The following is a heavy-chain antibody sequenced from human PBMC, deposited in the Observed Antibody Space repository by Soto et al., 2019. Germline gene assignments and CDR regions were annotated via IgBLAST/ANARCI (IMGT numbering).Heavy chain of an antibody. J-gene: IGHJ4*02. CDR2: ISGSGHRT. CDR3: ANWVEGSMVYFDF. V-gene: IGHV3-23*01. D-gene: IGHD6-13*01. CDR1: GFTFNNYA. Sequence: QPGGSLRLSCAASGFTFNNYAMTWARQAPGKGLEWVSSISGSGHRTYYAESVKGRFTISRDNSKNTLYLQMSSLRADDSAIYYCANWVEGSMVYFDFWGQGTPVTVSS.